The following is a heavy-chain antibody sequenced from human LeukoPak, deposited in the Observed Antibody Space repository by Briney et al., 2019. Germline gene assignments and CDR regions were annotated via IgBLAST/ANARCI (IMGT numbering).Heavy chain of an antibody. J-gene: IGHJ4*02. Sequence: GGSLRLSCAASGFTFSSYAIHWVRQAPGKGLEGVAVVSNDGTEKYYADSAKGRFTISRDNSKNTLYLQMNRLRTEDTAVYYCARDGGDGYNDLDYWGQGTLVTVSS. CDR3: ARDGGDGYNDLDY. V-gene: IGHV3-30-3*01. CDR2: VSNDGTEK. CDR1: GFTFSSYA. D-gene: IGHD5-24*01.